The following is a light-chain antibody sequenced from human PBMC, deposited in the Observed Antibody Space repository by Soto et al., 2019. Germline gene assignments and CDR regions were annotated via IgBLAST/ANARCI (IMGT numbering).Light chain of an antibody. CDR2: GSS. J-gene: IGKJ2*01. CDR1: QSVSNNY. CDR3: QQYGISPPYT. V-gene: IGKV3-20*01. Sequence: VLTQSPGPLALSPGERATLYCRASQSVSNNYFAWYQQKPGQAPRRLIFGSSDRATGIPDRFSGSGSGTDFTLSISRLEAEDFAVYYGQQYGISPPYTLGQGTKLDIK.